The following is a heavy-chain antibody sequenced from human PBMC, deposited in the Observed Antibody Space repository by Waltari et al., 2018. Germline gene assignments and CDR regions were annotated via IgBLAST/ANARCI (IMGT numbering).Heavy chain of an antibody. V-gene: IGHV3-30*12. CDR3: ARDIKSKGFDY. J-gene: IGHJ4*01. Sequence: QVELVQSGGGAAQPGQSLRLSCAASGFTFSVYLMHWVRQPPGKGLEWLGVIAYDGTNDFYADSVKGRFRISRDNSKNTLYLEMNNLRPEDTALYFCARDIKSKGFDYWGQGALVTVSS. CDR2: IAYDGTND. CDR1: GFTFSVYL.